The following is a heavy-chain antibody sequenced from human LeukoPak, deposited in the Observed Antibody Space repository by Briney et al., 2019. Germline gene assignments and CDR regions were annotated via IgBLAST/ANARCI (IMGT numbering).Heavy chain of an antibody. CDR1: GGSISSYY. CDR3: ARVYGQRHYYYYMDV. Sequence: PSETLSLTCTVSGGSISSYYWSWIRQPPGKGLEWIGYIYYSGSTNYNPSLKSRVTISVDTSKNQFSLKLSSVTAADTAVYYCARVYGQRHYYYYMDVWGKGTTVTVSS. J-gene: IGHJ6*03. D-gene: IGHD2-8*01. V-gene: IGHV4-59*01. CDR2: IYYSGST.